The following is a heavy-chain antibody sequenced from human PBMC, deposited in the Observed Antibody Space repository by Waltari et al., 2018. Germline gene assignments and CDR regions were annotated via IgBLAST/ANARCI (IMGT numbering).Heavy chain of an antibody. J-gene: IGHJ4*02. CDR1: GYNFSNYG. CDR3: ARGDGAN. CDR2: VYPGNSDR. Sequence: EVQLVQSGAEMKKPGESLKISCQGSGYNFSNYGIGWVRQLPGKCLGWMGIVYPGNSDRIYSPSFQGRVASSADTSTNISSLYWSSLKTSDTAIYYCARGDGANWGQGTLVTVSS. V-gene: IGHV5-51*01. D-gene: IGHD3-10*01.